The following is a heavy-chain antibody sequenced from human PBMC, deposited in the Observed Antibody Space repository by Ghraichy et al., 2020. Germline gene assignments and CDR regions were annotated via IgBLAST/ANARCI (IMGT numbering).Heavy chain of an antibody. J-gene: IGHJ6*03. D-gene: IGHD1-7*01. CDR1: GGSISSGSYY. Sequence: SETLSLTCTVSGGSISSGSYYWSWIRQPAGKGLEWIGRIYTSGSTNYNPSLKSRVTISVDTSKNQFSLKLSSVTAADTAVYYCARVTRDWNYEDYYYYYMDVWGKGTTVTVSS. CDR3: ARVTRDWNYEDYYYYYMDV. V-gene: IGHV4-61*02. CDR2: IYTSGST.